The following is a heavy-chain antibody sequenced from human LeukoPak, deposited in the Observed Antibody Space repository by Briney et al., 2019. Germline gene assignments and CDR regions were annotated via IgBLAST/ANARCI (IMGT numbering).Heavy chain of an antibody. Sequence: ASVKVSCKASGYTFTSYGISWVRQAPGQGLEWMGWISAYNGNTNYAQKLQGRVTMTTDTSTSTAYMELRSLRSDDTAVYYCARDLGPYYYDSSGYYGYWGQGTLVTVSS. J-gene: IGHJ4*02. CDR2: ISAYNGNT. CDR3: ARDLGPYYYDSSGYYGY. V-gene: IGHV1-18*01. CDR1: GYTFTSYG. D-gene: IGHD3-22*01.